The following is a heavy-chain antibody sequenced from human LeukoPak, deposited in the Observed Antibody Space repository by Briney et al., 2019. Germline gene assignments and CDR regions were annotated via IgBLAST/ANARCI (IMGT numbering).Heavy chain of an antibody. CDR2: IRYDGSSK. J-gene: IGHJ5*02. CDR3: AKAPLYGFDP. CDR1: GFTFSRYG. V-gene: IGHV3-30*02. Sequence: GGSLRLSCAASGFTFSRYGMHWVRQAPGKGLEWVTYIRYDGSSKYYGDSVKGRFTISRDNSKNTLYLQMNSLRAEDTAVYYCAKAPLYGFDPWGQGTLVTVSS. D-gene: IGHD2/OR15-2a*01.